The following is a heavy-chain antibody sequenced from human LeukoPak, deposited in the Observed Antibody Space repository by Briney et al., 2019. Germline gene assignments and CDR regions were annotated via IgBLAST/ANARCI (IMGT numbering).Heavy chain of an antibody. CDR3: AELGITMIGGV. Sequence: PGGSLRLSRAASGFTFSSYSMNWVRQAPGKGLEWVSCISSSSSYIYYADSVKGRFTISRDNAKNSLYLQMNSLRAEDTAVYYCAELGITMIGGVWGKGTTVTISS. CDR1: GFTFSSYS. V-gene: IGHV3-21*01. CDR2: ISSSSSYI. D-gene: IGHD3-10*02. J-gene: IGHJ6*04.